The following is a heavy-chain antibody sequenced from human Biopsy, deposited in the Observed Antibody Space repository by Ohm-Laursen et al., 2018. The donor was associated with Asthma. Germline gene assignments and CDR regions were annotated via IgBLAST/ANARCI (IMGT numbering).Heavy chain of an antibody. Sequence: SLRLSCTASGFDFSDYTMNWVRQAPGKRLEWVSSISSLSRYKYYSDSLRGRVTISRDNAKSSLHLQMSSLRAEDTAVYFCARDFTIGSGSPFHFWGPGTLVTVSS. CDR3: ARDFTIGSGSPFHF. CDR1: GFDFSDYT. CDR2: ISSLSRYK. V-gene: IGHV3-21*01. D-gene: IGHD3-10*01. J-gene: IGHJ4*01.